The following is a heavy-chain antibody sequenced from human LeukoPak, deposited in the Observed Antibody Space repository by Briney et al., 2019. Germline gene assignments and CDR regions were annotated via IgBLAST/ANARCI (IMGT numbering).Heavy chain of an antibody. CDR1: GGTFSSYA. CDR3: AGFGELSSPDY. D-gene: IGHD3-10*01. Sequence: GASVTVSCTASGGTFSSYAISWVRQAPGQGLEWMGGIIPIFGTANYAQKFQGRVTITADESTSTAYMELSSLRSEDTAVYYCAGFGELSSPDYWGQGTLVTVSS. J-gene: IGHJ4*02. CDR2: IIPIFGTA. V-gene: IGHV1-69*13.